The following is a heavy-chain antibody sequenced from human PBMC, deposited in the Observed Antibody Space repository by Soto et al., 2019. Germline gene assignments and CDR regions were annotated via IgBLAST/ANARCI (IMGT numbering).Heavy chain of an antibody. V-gene: IGHV3-15*01. CDR3: TTTRPGTNVLEN. D-gene: IGHD2-8*01. CDR1: GITFSNAW. J-gene: IGHJ3*02. Sequence: EVQLVESGGGLVEPGGSLRLSCAASGITFSNAWMNWVRKAPGKGLEYIGRIRSKTDGGTTEYAAPVEGRFTVSRDDSKNTLYLQMSGLKTEDTAVYYCTTTRPGTNVLENWCQWTLVSVSS. CDR2: IRSKTDGGTT.